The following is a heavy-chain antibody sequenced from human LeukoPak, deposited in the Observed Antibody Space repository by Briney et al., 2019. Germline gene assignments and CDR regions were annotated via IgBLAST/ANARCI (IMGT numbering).Heavy chain of an antibody. J-gene: IGHJ4*02. CDR3: ARGPGGSSSSDFDY. CDR2: IYTSGST. Sequence: SQTLSLTCTVSGGSISSGSYYWSWIRQPAGKGLEWIGRIYTSGSTNYKPSLKSRVTISLDTSKNQFSLNLSSVTAADTAVYYCARGPGGSSSSDFDYWGQGTLVTVSS. V-gene: IGHV4-61*02. D-gene: IGHD6-6*01. CDR1: GGSISSGSYY.